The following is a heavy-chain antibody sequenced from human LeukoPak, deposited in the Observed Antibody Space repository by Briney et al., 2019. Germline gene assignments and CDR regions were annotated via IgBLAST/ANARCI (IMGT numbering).Heavy chain of an antibody. CDR1: GFTFSSYS. V-gene: IGHV3-21*01. CDR3: AREGGTTVTSIDY. CDR2: ISSSSSYI. Sequence: GSLXLSXAASGFTFSSYSMSWVRQAPGKGLEWVSSISSSSSYIYYADSVKGRFTISRDNAKNSLYLQMNSLRAEDTAVYYCAREGGTTVTSIDYWGQGTLVTVSS. D-gene: IGHD4-17*01. J-gene: IGHJ4*02.